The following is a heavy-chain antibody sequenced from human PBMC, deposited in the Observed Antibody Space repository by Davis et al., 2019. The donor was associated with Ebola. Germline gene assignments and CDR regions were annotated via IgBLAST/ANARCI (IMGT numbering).Heavy chain of an antibody. V-gene: IGHV3-48*01. Sequence: GGSLRLSCAGSGFTFSAYSMNWVRQAPGKGLEWVSHISGSSNIIYYADSVKGRFTISRDNAKNSLYLQMNSLRGEDTAVYYCARALVWWTSYYYGMDVWGQGTTVTVSS. CDR2: ISGSSNII. CDR3: ARALVWWTSYYYGMDV. D-gene: IGHD2-21*01. CDR1: GFTFSAYS. J-gene: IGHJ6*02.